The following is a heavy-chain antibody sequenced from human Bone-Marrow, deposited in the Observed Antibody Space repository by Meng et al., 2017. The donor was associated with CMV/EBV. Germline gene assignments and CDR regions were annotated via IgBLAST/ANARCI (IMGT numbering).Heavy chain of an antibody. V-gene: IGHV4-39*07. Sequence: SETLSLTCSVSGDSINSSSFYWGWIRQPPGKGLEWIGSVYYSGRSNYASSLKSRVTISVDTSKNQFSLKLTSVTAADSAVYYCVSGLVYWGQGTLVTVSS. D-gene: IGHD2/OR15-2a*01. CDR1: GDSINSSSFY. CDR2: VYYSGRS. CDR3: VSGLVY. J-gene: IGHJ4*02.